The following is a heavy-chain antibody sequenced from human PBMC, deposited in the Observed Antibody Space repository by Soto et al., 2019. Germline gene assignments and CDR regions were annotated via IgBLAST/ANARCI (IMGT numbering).Heavy chain of an antibody. CDR3: ARNHLYVDTAVVPYYYYYMDV. CDR2: INGSSGST. D-gene: IGHD5-18*01. J-gene: IGHJ6*03. V-gene: IGHV3-20*01. CDR1: GFTFSSYA. Sequence: GGSLRLSCSASGFTFSSYAMSWVRQAPGKGLEWVSSINGSSGSTGYADSVKGRFTISRDNAKSSLYLQMNSLRAEDTALYHCARNHLYVDTAVVPYYYYYMDVWGKGTTVTVSS.